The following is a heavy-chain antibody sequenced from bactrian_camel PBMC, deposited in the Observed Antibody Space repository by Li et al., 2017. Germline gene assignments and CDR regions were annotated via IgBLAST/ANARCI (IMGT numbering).Heavy chain of an antibody. Sequence: DVQLVESGGGLVQPGGSLRLSCAASGYTPSSYYMGWYRQARGNECELISTISGDGITYYDESVNGRFTISMDKAKSTVYLQMNSLKPEDTGTYSCATVRLGYLCDFRDGDWANWGQGTQVTVS. CDR1: GYTPSSYY. D-gene: IGHD4*01. CDR2: ISGDGIT. CDR3: ATVRLGYLCDFRDGDWAN. J-gene: IGHJ4*01. V-gene: IGHV3S40*01.